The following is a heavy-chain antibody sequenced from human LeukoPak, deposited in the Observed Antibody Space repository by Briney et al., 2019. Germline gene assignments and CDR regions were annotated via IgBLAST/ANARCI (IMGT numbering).Heavy chain of an antibody. CDR2: IRDDGSSE. V-gene: IGHV3-30*02. D-gene: IGHD4-17*01. CDR1: GLTFSIYG. J-gene: IGHJ6*03. Sequence: GGSLRLSCEVSGLTFSIYGMHWVRQAPGKGLGWVTFIRDDGSSEHYADSVKGRSTVSRDHSKNTLYLQMNSLTLEDTAVYFCAKLVDYCEGRTCFTTYYYTDIWGKGTTVTVSS. CDR3: AKLVDYCEGRTCFTTYYYTDI.